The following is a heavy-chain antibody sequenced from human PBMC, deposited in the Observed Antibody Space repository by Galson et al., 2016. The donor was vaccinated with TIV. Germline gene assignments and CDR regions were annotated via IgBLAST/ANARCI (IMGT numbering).Heavy chain of an antibody. J-gene: IGHJ4*02. Sequence: VKVSCKASGYTFTDYYIHWVRQAPGQGLDWMGWINPNTGGTLYAPKFQGKVTMTRDTSINTAYMELRRLRSDDTAVYFRAPNDGGSARPPFDYWGQGSLLTVSS. CDR1: GYTFTDYY. CDR2: INPNTGGT. V-gene: IGHV1-2*02. D-gene: IGHD1-1*01. CDR3: APNDGGSARPPFDY.